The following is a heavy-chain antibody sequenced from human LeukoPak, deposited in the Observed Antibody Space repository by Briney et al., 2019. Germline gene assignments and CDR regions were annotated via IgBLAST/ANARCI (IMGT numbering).Heavy chain of an antibody. J-gene: IGHJ4*02. Sequence: ASVKVSCKASGYTFTGYYMHWVRQAPGQGLEWMGWINPNSGGTNYTQKFQGWVTMTRDTSISTAYMELSRLRSDDTAVYYCARPTLVRYGGFDYWGQGTLVTVSS. CDR2: INPNSGGT. V-gene: IGHV1-2*04. CDR3: ARPTLVRYGGFDY. D-gene: IGHD4-23*01. CDR1: GYTFTGYY.